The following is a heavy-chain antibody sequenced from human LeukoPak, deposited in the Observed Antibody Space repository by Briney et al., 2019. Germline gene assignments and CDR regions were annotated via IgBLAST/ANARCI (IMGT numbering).Heavy chain of an antibody. CDR1: GFTFSSYE. CDR3: ARELSGTTSYYFDY. Sequence: AGSPPHSRAASGFTFSSYEMNWVRQAPGKGLEWVSYISTSGNTRYYADSVKGRFTISRDNAKNSLYLQMNSLRVEDTAVYYCARELSGTTSYYFDYWGRGTLDPVSS. J-gene: IGHJ4*02. CDR2: ISTSGNTR. V-gene: IGHV3-48*03. D-gene: IGHD1-7*01.